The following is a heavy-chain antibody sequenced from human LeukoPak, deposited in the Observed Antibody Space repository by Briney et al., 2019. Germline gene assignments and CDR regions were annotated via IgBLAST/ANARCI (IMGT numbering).Heavy chain of an antibody. J-gene: IGHJ5*02. Sequence: GGSLRLSCAASGSTVSSYGMSWVRQAPGKGLEWVSTISGSGGSTYYADSVQGRFTISRDNSKNTLFLQMNSLRAEDTAVYYCAKELVGTSPRGWFDPWGQGTLVTVSS. CDR1: GSTVSSYG. CDR3: AKELVGTSPRGWFDP. V-gene: IGHV3-23*01. CDR2: ISGSGGST. D-gene: IGHD1-26*01.